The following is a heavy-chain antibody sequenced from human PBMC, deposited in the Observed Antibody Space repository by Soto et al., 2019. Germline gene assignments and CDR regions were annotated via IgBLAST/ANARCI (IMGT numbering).Heavy chain of an antibody. Sequence: GESLKISCKGSGYSFTTSWIAWVRQMPGKGLEWMGIIYPSDSDARYTPSFQGQVTISADKSISTAYLQWGSLKASDTAMYYCERLGYTAAFNIWGQGTMVTVSS. CDR2: IYPSDSDA. V-gene: IGHV5-51*01. CDR3: ERLGYTAAFNI. D-gene: IGHD1-1*01. J-gene: IGHJ3*02. CDR1: GYSFTTSW.